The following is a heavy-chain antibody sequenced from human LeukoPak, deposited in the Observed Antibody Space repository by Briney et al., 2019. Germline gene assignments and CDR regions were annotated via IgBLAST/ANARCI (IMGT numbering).Heavy chain of an antibody. D-gene: IGHD3-10*01. CDR3: ARAHGSGSYYNVYWFDP. CDR2: IIPIFGTA. V-gene: IGHV1-69*05. CDR1: GGTFSSYA. J-gene: IGHJ5*02. Sequence: SVKVSCKASGGTFSSYAISWVRQAPGQGLEWMGRIIPIFGTANYAQKFQGRATITTDESTSTAYMELSSLRSEDTAVYYCARAHGSGSYYNVYWFDPWGQGTLVTVSS.